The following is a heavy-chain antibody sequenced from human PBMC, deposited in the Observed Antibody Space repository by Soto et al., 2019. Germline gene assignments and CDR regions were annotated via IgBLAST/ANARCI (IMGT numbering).Heavy chain of an antibody. CDR3: AREVGYYSATRRNLYFDY. D-gene: IGHD2-2*01. CDR1: GGSFSGYY. J-gene: IGHJ4*02. CDR2: INHTGGS. Sequence: SETLSLTCAVSGGSFSGYYWSWVRQPPGKGLEWIGDINHTGGSNYNPSLKSRVMISVDTAKTQFSLNVTSVTAADTAVYYCAREVGYYSATRRNLYFDYWGPGTLVTVSS. V-gene: IGHV4-34*01.